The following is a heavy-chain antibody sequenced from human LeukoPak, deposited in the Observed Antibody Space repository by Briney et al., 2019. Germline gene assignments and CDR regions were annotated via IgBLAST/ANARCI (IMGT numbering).Heavy chain of an antibody. CDR1: GFTFDDYA. D-gene: IGHD5-24*01. J-gene: IGHJ5*02. V-gene: IGHV3-9*01. CDR2: ISWNSGSI. Sequence: GGSLRLSCAASGFTFDDYAMHWVRQAPGKGLEWVSGISWNSGSIGYADSVKGRFTISRDNAKNSLYLQVNSLRAEDTALYYCARQRRVGWFDPWGQGTLVTVSS. CDR3: ARQRRVGWFDP.